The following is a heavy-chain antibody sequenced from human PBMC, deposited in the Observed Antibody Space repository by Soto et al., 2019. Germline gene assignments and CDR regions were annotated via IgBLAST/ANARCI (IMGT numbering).Heavy chain of an antibody. CDR1: SGSISSDNYF. D-gene: IGHD2-2*02. V-gene: IGHV4-31*03. J-gene: IGHJ6*03. CDR3: ARDRGYCSSATCYNWHYYCSNMDV. Sequence: QVQLQESGPGLVKPSQTLSLTCTVSSGSISSDNYFWRCLRPPPGKVLEWIGYIHHSGNTYYTPALRSRVTMSVDTSKQRFSLKLSSVTGAATAVYFCARDRGYCSSATCYNWHYYCSNMDVWGKGTRVTVSS. CDR2: IHHSGNT.